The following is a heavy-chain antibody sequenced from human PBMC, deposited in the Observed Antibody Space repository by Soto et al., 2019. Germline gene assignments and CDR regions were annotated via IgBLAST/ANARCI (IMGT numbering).Heavy chain of an antibody. D-gene: IGHD3-3*01. CDR2: IKPDGSEV. V-gene: IGHV3-7*03. CDR1: GFIFSSSW. J-gene: IGHJ6*02. CDR3: ARQSLLKSIPIYGYFYYAMDV. Sequence: PGGYLRLSCAASGFIFSSSWMTWVRQAPGKGLEWVANIKPDGSEVYDGDSVKGRFTIARDNARNSLYLQMSSLRAEDMAVYYGARQSLLKSIPIYGYFYYAMDVWGQGTSGTVSS.